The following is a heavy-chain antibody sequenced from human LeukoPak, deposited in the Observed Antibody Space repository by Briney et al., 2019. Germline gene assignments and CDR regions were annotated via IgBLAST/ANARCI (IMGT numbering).Heavy chain of an antibody. D-gene: IGHD6-19*01. J-gene: IGHJ6*03. CDR2: ISSSGTTT. CDR3: ARDGGWYKRGLDYYYYYMDV. Sequence: GGSLRLSCAASGFTFSSYEMNWVRQAPGKGLEPISYISSSGTTTYYADSVKGRFTISRDNAKNSLYLQMNSLRPEDTAFYCARDGGWYKRGLDYYYYYMDVWGKGTTVTVSS. V-gene: IGHV3-48*03. CDR1: GFTFSSYE.